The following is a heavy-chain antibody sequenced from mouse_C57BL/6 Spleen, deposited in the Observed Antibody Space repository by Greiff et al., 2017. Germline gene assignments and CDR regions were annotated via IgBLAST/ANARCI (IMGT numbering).Heavy chain of an antibody. V-gene: IGHV1-74*01. CDR3: AIGGAMGWCTFDY. Sequence: VKLQQPGAELVKPGASVKVSCKASGYTFTSYWMHWVKQRPGQGLEWIGRIHPSDSDTNYNQKFKGKATLTVDKSSSTAYMQLSSLTSEDSAVYYCAIGGAMGWCTFDYWGQGTTLTVSS. CDR2: IHPSDSDT. J-gene: IGHJ2*01. CDR1: GYTFTSYW. D-gene: IGHD1-1*02.